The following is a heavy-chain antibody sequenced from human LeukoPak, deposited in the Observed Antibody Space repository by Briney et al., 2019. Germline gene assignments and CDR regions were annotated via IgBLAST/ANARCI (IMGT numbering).Heavy chain of an antibody. J-gene: IGHJ4*02. CDR3: ARVRGYSYGIHFDY. Sequence: PSETLSLTCTVSGGSISSSSYYWGWIRQPPGKGLEWIGSIYYSGSTYYNPSLKSRVTISVDTSKNQFSLKLSSVTAADTAVYYCARVRGYSYGIHFDYWGQGTLVTVSS. D-gene: IGHD5-18*01. CDR1: GGSISSSSYY. CDR2: IYYSGST. V-gene: IGHV4-39*01.